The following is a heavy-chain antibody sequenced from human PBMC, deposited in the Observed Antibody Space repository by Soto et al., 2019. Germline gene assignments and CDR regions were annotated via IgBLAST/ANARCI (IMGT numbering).Heavy chain of an antibody. CDR1: GGSISSYY. Sequence: SETLSLTCTVSGGSISSYYWSWIRQAAGKGLEWIGRIYTSGSTNYNPSLKSRVTMSVDTSKNQFSLKLSSVTAADTAVYYCARGQALYDSSGYYYYYYGMDVWGQGTTVTVSS. CDR2: IYTSGST. CDR3: ARGQALYDSSGYYYYYYGMDV. V-gene: IGHV4-4*07. D-gene: IGHD3-22*01. J-gene: IGHJ6*02.